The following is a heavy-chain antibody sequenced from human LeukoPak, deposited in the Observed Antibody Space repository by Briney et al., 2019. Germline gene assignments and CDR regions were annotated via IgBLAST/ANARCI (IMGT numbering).Heavy chain of an antibody. V-gene: IGHV3-7*01. Sequence: PGGSLRLSCVASGFTFSSYWMRWVRQAPGKGLEWVANIKEDGSEKYYVDSVKGRFTISRDNAKNSLCLQMNSLRAEDTAVYYCARDSEQWLPVDDAFDIWGQGTMVTVSS. CDR3: ARDSEQWLPVDDAFDI. J-gene: IGHJ3*02. D-gene: IGHD6-19*01. CDR2: IKEDGSEK. CDR1: GFTFSSYW.